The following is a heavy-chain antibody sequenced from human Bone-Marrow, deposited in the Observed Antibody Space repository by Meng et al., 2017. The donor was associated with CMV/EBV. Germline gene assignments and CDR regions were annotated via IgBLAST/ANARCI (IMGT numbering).Heavy chain of an antibody. CDR1: GGTFSSYT. CDR2: IIPILGIA. D-gene: IGHD4-11*01. J-gene: IGHJ5*02. V-gene: IGHV1-69*02. CDR3: ARVVMTTVTTGWFDP. Sequence: SVKVSCKASGGTFSSYTISWVRQAPGQGLEWMGRIIPILGIANYAQKFQGRVTITADKSTSTAYMELSSLRSEDTAVYYCARVVMTTVTTGWFDPWGQGTLVTVPQ.